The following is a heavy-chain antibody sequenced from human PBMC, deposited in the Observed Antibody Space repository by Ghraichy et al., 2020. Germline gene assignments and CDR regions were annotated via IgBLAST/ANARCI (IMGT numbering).Heavy chain of an antibody. Sequence: SVKVSCKASGGPFSSYAISWVRQAPGQGLEWMGGIIPIFGTANYAQKFQGRVTITADESTSTAYMELSSLRSEDTAVYYCARDYESTQYSSGWHYNWFDPWGQGTLVTVSS. V-gene: IGHV1-69*13. CDR3: ARDYESTQYSSGWHYNWFDP. CDR1: GGPFSSYA. CDR2: IIPIFGTA. J-gene: IGHJ5*02. D-gene: IGHD6-19*01.